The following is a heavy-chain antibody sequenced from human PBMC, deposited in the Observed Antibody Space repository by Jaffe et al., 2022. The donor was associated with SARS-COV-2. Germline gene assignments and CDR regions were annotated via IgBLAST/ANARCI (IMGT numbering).Heavy chain of an antibody. CDR2: IYYSGRT. V-gene: IGHV4-39*01. J-gene: IGHJ3*02. CDR1: GGSISSSSYY. Sequence: QLQLQESGPGLVKPSETLSLTCTVSGGSISSSSYYWGWIRQPPGKGLEWIGSIYYSGRTYYNPSLKSRVSMSVDTSRNQFSLRLRSVTAADTAVYYCARHNRGVPADAFDIWGQGTMVTVSS. CDR3: ARHNRGVPADAFDI. D-gene: IGHD6-6*01.